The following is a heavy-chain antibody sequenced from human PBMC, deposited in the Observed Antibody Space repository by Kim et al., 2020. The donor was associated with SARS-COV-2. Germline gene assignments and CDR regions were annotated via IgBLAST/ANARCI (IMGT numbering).Heavy chain of an antibody. D-gene: IGHD3-16*01. Sequence: VKGRLTISRDNAKNSLYLQMNTLRSEDTALYYCARGLLGGVIPSDYDAFDVWGQGTWVSVSS. J-gene: IGHJ3*01. V-gene: IGHV3-9*01. CDR3: ARGLLGGVIPSDYDAFDV.